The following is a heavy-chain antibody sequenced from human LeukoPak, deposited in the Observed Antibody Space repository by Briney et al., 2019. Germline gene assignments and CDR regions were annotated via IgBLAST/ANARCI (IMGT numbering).Heavy chain of an antibody. Sequence: PSETLSLTCTVSGGSISSNNYYWGWIRQAPGKGLEWIGSMYYSGSTYYTPSLKSRVTISVDTSKNQISLKLRSVTAADTAMYYCARLWSGYRPPDYWGQGTLVTVSS. D-gene: IGHD3-3*01. CDR1: GGSISSNNYY. J-gene: IGHJ4*02. V-gene: IGHV4-39*01. CDR3: ARLWSGYRPPDY. CDR2: MYYSGST.